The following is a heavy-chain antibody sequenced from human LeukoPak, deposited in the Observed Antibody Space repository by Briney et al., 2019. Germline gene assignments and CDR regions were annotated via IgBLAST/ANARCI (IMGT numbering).Heavy chain of an antibody. CDR2: IYYSGST. V-gene: IGHV4-39*07. CDR1: GGSISSSSYY. J-gene: IGHJ6*03. Sequence: SETLSLTCTVSGGSISSSSYYWGWIRQPPGKGLEWIGSIYYSGSTYYNPSLKSRVTISVDTSKNQFSLKLSSVTAADTAVYYCALLKSWLYYYYMDVWGKGTTVTVSS. CDR3: ALLKSWLYYYYMDV. D-gene: IGHD1-26*01.